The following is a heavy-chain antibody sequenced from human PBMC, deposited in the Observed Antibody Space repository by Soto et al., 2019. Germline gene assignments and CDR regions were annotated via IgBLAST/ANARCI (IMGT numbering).Heavy chain of an antibody. CDR2: IYYSGST. CDR1: GGSISSGDYY. CDR3: DSYAFVYNYGLQGNY. V-gene: IGHV4-30-4*01. Sequence: SETLSLTCTVSGGSISSGDYYWSWIRQPPGKGLEWIGYIYYSGSTYYNPSLKSRVTISVDTSKNQFSLKLSSVTAADTAVYYCDSYAFVYNYGLQGNYWGQGTLVTVSS. J-gene: IGHJ4*02. D-gene: IGHD5-18*01.